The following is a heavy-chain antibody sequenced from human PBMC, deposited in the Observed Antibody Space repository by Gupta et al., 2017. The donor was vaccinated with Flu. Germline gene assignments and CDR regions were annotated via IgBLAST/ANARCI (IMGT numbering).Heavy chain of an antibody. CDR3: TRDVLLVMVYANHGMDV. V-gene: IGHV3-49*02. CDR2: IRSKAYGGTT. D-gene: IGHD2-8*01. J-gene: IGHJ6*02. Sequence: APGKGLEWVGFIRSKAYGGTTEYAASMKGRFTISRDDSKSIAYLQMNSLKTEDTAVYYCTRDVLLVMVYANHGMDVWGQGTTVTVSS.